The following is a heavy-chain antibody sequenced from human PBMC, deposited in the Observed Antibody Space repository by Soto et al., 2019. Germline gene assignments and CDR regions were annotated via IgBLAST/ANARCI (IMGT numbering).Heavy chain of an antibody. Sequence: QVQLVQSGAEVKKPGASVKVSCKASGYTFTSYGISWVRQAPGQGLAWMGWISAHNGNTNYAQKLQGRVTMTTETATSTAYMELRRLRSDDTAVYYCARDSPPVDYWGQGTLVTVSS. CDR2: ISAHNGNT. V-gene: IGHV1-18*01. J-gene: IGHJ4*02. CDR3: ARDSPPVDY. CDR1: GYTFTSYG.